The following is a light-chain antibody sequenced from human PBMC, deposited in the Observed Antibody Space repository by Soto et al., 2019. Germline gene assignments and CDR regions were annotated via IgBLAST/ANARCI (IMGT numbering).Light chain of an antibody. CDR2: DAS. CDR1: QSVSSDY. J-gene: IGKJ5*01. Sequence: ENVLTQSPGTLSLSPGERATLSCRASQSVSSDYLAWYQQKPGQPPRLLIYDASNRATGIPARFSGSGSGTDFTLTISSLEPEDFAVYYCQQRSNWPPITFGQGTRLEIK. V-gene: IGKV3-11*01. CDR3: QQRSNWPPIT.